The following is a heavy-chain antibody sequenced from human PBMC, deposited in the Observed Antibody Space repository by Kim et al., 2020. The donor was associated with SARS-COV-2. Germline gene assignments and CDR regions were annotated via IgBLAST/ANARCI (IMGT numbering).Heavy chain of an antibody. CDR2: INFDGSST. Sequence: GGSLRLSCAASGFTFSSYWMHWVRQAPGKGLVWVSRINFDGSSTTYADSVKGRFTISRDNAKNTLYLQMNSLRAEDTAVYYCTRDRSNYGNYGMDVWGQGPRSPSP. CDR3: TRDRSNYGNYGMDV. CDR1: GFTFSSYW. J-gene: IGHJ6*02. V-gene: IGHV3-74*01. D-gene: IGHD4-4*01.